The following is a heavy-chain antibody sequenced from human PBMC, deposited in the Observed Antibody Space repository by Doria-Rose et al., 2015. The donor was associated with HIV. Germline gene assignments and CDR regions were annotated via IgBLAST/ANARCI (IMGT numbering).Heavy chain of an antibody. V-gene: IGHV2-26*01. CDR3: ARIKSSRWYHKYYFDF. J-gene: IGHJ4*02. Sequence: QITLKESGPVLVKPTETLTLTCTVSGVSLSSPGMGVSLIRRPPGKALEWLANILSDDERSYNTSLKSRLTISRGTSKSQVVLTMTDMDPVDTATYYCARIKSSRWYHKYYFDFWGQGTLVIVSA. D-gene: IGHD6-13*01. CDR2: ILSDDER. CDR1: GVSLSSPGMG.